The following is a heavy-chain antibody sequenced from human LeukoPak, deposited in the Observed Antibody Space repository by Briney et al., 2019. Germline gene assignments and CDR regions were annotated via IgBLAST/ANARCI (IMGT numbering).Heavy chain of an antibody. Sequence: ASVKVSCKASGYTFTGYYMHWVRQAPGQGLEWMGWINPNSGGTNYAQKFQGWVTMTRDTSISTAYMELSRLRSDDTAVYYCAREGIAAAGTRENFQHWGQGTLVTVSS. V-gene: IGHV1-2*04. J-gene: IGHJ1*01. CDR1: GYTFTGYY. CDR2: INPNSGGT. CDR3: AREGIAAAGTRENFQH. D-gene: IGHD6-13*01.